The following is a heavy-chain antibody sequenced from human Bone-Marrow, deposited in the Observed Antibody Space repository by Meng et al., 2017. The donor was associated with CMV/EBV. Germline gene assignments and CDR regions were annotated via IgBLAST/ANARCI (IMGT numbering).Heavy chain of an antibody. D-gene: IGHD2/OR15-2a*01. V-gene: IGHV3-30*02. J-gene: IGHJ5*02. CDR2: IRYDGSNK. CDR3: ARGGNKWELLSLGFDP. Sequence: GGSLRLSCAASGFTFSSYGMHWVRQAPGKGLEWVAFIRYDGSNKYYADSVKGRFTISRDNSKNTLYLQMNSLRAEDTALYYCARGGNKWELLSLGFDPWGQGTLVTVSS. CDR1: GFTFSSYG.